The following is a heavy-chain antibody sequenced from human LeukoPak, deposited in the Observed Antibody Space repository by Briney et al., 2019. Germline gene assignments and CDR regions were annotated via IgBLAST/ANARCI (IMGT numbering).Heavy chain of an antibody. CDR2: IKSKTDGGTT. J-gene: IGHJ3*02. D-gene: IGHD3-3*01. V-gene: IGHV3-15*01. Sequence: GGSLRLSCAASGFTFSNAWMNWIRQAPGKGLEWVGRIKSKTDGGTTDYAAPVKGRFTISRDDSKNTLYLQMNSLKTEDTAVYYCTTDQRITVFGVVVNDHGAFDIWGQGTMVTVSS. CDR1: GFTFSNAW. CDR3: TTDQRITVFGVVVNDHGAFDI.